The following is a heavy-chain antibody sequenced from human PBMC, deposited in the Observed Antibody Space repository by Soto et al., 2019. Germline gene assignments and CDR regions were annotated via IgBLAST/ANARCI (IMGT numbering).Heavy chain of an antibody. V-gene: IGHV3-48*01. CDR2: ISSSSSTI. CDR3: AGEADYLNGFDP. CDR1: GFTFSSYS. Sequence: EVQLVESGGGLGQPGGSRRLSCAASGFTFSSYSMNWVRQAPGKGLEWVSYISSSSSTIYYADSLKGRFTISRDNAKTSLYLQMNSLRAEDTAVYYCAGEADYLNGFDPWGQGTLVTVSS. J-gene: IGHJ5*02. D-gene: IGHD4-17*01.